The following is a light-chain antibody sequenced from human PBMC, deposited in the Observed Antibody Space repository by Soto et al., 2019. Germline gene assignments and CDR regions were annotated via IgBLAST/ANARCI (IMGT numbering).Light chain of an antibody. CDR1: QSISSY. CDR2: GAS. CDR3: QQYMSYS. J-gene: IGKJ1*01. V-gene: IGKV1-39*01. Sequence: DSQMTQSPSCLSASVGDRVTITCRASQSISSYLNWYQQKPGKAPNLLIYGASSLQSGVPSRFSGSGSGTDFTLTISSLQPDDFATYYCQQYMSYSFGQGTKVDIK.